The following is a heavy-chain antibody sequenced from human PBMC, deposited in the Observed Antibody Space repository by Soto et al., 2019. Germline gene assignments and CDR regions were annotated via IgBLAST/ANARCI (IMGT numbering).Heavy chain of an antibody. CDR2: INPNSGNI. CDR1: GDTFTTYD. J-gene: IGHJ4*02. Sequence: VQLVQSGAEVRKPGASVKVSCKASGDTFTTYDINWVRQATGHGLEWMGWINPNSGNIGYAQRFQGRVTMTRDTAIRTAYMEVSSLRSDDTAVYYCARGRASGSYYLLDYWGQGTLVTVSS. CDR3: ARGRASGSYYLLDY. V-gene: IGHV1-8*01. D-gene: IGHD3-10*01.